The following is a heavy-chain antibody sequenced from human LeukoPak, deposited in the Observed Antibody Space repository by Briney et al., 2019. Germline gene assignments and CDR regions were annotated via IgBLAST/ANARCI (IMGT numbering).Heavy chain of an antibody. J-gene: IGHJ4*02. V-gene: IGHV4-59*01. D-gene: IGHD3-22*01. CDR1: GFTFSDYY. CDR2: IYYSGST. Sequence: LRLSCAASGFTFSDYYMSWIRQPPGKGLEWIASIYYSGSTNYNPSLKSRVTISVDTSRNQFSLKLSSVTAADTAVYYCARETDYSDSNCFHRAFDNWGQGALVTVSS. CDR3: ARETDYSDSNCFHRAFDN.